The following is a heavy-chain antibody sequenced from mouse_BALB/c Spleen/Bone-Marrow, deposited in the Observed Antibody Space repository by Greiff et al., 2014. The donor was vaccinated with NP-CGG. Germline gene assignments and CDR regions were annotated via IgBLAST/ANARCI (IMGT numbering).Heavy chain of an antibody. CDR1: GYSITSGYY. CDR2: IAYDGCN. J-gene: IGHJ2*01. V-gene: IGHV3-6*01. CDR3: ARDQGFDY. Sequence: EVQLQESGPGLVKPSQSLSLTCSVTGYSITSGYYWWCLRQFPGNILGWMAYIAYDGCNYYPPSLKNRFSITRDISKNQFFLKFNSVTTEDSATYCCARDQGFDYWGQGTTLTVSS.